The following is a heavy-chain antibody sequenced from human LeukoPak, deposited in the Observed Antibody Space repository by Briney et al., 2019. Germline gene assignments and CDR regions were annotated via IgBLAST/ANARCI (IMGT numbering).Heavy chain of an antibody. CDR2: IRYDGSNK. J-gene: IGHJ4*02. V-gene: IGHV3-30*02. CDR1: GFTFSSYG. Sequence: GGSLRLSCAASGFTFSSYGMHWVRQAPGKGLEWVAFIRYDGSNKYYADSVKGRFTISRDNSKNTLYLQMNSLRAEDTAVYYCAKAHSGDYVWGSYRSAPDYWGQGTLVTVSS. D-gene: IGHD3-16*02. CDR3: AKAHSGDYVWGSYRSAPDY.